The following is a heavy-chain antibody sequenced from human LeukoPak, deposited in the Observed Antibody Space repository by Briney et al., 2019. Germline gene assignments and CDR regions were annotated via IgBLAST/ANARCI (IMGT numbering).Heavy chain of an antibody. CDR3: ARVRTDYDTSGYYYFDY. V-gene: IGHV1-18*01. Sequence: VASVKVSCKASGYTFTSYGISWVRQAPGQGLEWMGWISAYNGNTNYAQKLQGRVTMTTDTSTSTAYMELRSLRSDDTAVYYCARVRTDYDTSGYYYFDYWGQGTLVTVSS. D-gene: IGHD3-22*01. J-gene: IGHJ4*02. CDR1: GYTFTSYG. CDR2: ISAYNGNT.